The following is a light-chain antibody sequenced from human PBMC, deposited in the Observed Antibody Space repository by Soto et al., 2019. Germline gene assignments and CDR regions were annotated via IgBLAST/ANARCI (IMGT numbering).Light chain of an antibody. CDR2: DAF. J-gene: IGKJ5*01. CDR3: QQRSDWPFT. CDR1: QSVSTY. V-gene: IGKV3-11*01. Sequence: EIVLTQSPATLSSSAGERATLSCRASQSVSTYFAWYQQKPGQAPRLLIYDAFNRATGTPARFSGSGSGTDFTPTISRLEPEDFVVYCCQQRSDWPFTFGQGTRVEIK.